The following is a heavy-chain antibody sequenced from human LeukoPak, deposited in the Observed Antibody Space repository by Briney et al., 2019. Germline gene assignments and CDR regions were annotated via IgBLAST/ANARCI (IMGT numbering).Heavy chain of an antibody. Sequence: ASVKVSCKASGYTFTGYYMHWVRQAPGQGLEWMGWINPNSGGTNYAQKFQGRVTMTRDTSISTAYMELSRLRSEDTAVYYCARGKPLQFNYYDRSVSAFDIWGQGTMVTVSS. D-gene: IGHD3-10*02. CDR1: GYTFTGYY. V-gene: IGHV1-2*02. CDR3: ARGKPLQFNYYDRSVSAFDI. J-gene: IGHJ3*02. CDR2: INPNSGGT.